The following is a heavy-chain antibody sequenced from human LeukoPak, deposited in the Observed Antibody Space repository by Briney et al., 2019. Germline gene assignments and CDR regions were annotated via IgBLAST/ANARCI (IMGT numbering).Heavy chain of an antibody. CDR1: GGSIRSGGYY. CDR3: ARGYVSVVPAASNWFDP. Sequence: SETLSLTCTVSGGSIRSGGYYWSWIRQRPGEGLEWIGYIYYSGSTFYNPSLKSRVTISVDTSKNQFSLKLSSVTAADTAVYYCARGYVSVVPAASNWFDPWGQGTLVTVSS. D-gene: IGHD2-2*01. J-gene: IGHJ5*02. CDR2: IYYSGST. V-gene: IGHV4-31*03.